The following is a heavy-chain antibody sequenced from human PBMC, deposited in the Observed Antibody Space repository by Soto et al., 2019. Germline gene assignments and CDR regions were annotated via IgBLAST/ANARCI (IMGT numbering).Heavy chain of an antibody. V-gene: IGHV3-30-3*01. CDR2: ISSDGSNK. J-gene: IGHJ4*02. D-gene: IGHD3-10*01. CDR3: ARNQVRGWFAVPDY. CDR1: GFIFSSYV. Sequence: QVQLVESGGGVVQPGRSLRLSCAASGFIFSSYVMHWVRQAPGKGLEWVAVISSDGSNKYYADSVKGRFTIFRDNSKNTLQLQLNRLRTEDTALYSCARNQVRGWFAVPDYWGQGTLLIVSS.